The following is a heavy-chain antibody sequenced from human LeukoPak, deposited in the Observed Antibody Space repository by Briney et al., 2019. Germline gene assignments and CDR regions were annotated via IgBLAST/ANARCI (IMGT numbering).Heavy chain of an antibody. Sequence: SETLSLTCTVSGGSISSYYWSWIRQPPGKGLEWIGYIYYSGSTNYNPSLKSRVTISVDTSKNQFSLKLSSVTAADTAVYYCAREGSGGSYWGQGTLVTVSS. CDR3: AREGSGGSY. V-gene: IGHV4-59*01. CDR1: GGSISSYY. J-gene: IGHJ4*02. CDR2: IYYSGST. D-gene: IGHD3-16*01.